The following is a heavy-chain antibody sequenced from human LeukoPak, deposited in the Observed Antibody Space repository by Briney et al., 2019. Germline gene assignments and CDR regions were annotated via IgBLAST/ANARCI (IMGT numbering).Heavy chain of an antibody. J-gene: IGHJ4*02. D-gene: IGHD1-26*01. CDR3: ARDQSSEIVGADY. V-gene: IGHV3-21*01. CDR2: ISSSSSYI. Sequence: PGGSLRLSCAASGFTFSSYSMNWVRQAPGKGLEWVSSISSSSSYIYYTDSVKGRFTISRDNAKNSLYLQMNSLRAEDTAVYYCARDQSSEIVGADYWGQGTLVTVSS. CDR1: GFTFSSYS.